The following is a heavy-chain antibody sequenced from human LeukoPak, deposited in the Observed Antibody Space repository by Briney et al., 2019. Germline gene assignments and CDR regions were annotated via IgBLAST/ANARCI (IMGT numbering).Heavy chain of an antibody. Sequence: SETLSLTCTVSGVSIRSGSYYWSWIRQPAGKGLEWIGRIYTSGTTNYNPSLKSRVTISVGTSKSQFSLKLNSVTAADTAVYYCARHHYYGSGSYYPYDYWGQGTLVTVSS. CDR3: ARHHYYGSGSYYPYDY. J-gene: IGHJ4*02. CDR2: IYTSGTT. D-gene: IGHD3-10*01. CDR1: GVSIRSGSYY. V-gene: IGHV4-61*02.